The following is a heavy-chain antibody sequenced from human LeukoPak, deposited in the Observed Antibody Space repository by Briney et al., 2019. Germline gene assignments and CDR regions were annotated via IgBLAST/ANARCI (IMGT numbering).Heavy chain of an antibody. Sequence: PGGSLRLSCAASGFTFSSYSMNWVRQAPGKGLEWVSTISGSGGSTYYADSVKGRFTISRDNSKTTLYLQMNSLRSDDTAVYYCARETVSDDFDYWGQGTLVTVSS. J-gene: IGHJ4*02. CDR1: GFTFSSYS. CDR2: ISGSGGST. D-gene: IGHD1-14*01. CDR3: ARETVSDDFDY. V-gene: IGHV3-23*01.